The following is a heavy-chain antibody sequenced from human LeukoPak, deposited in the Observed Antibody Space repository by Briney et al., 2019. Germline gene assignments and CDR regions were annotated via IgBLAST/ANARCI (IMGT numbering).Heavy chain of an antibody. J-gene: IGHJ4*02. CDR3: AKVYYYGSSGYYPFDY. D-gene: IGHD3-22*01. CDR1: GFTFSSYA. Sequence: GGSLRLSCAASGFTFSSYAMSWVRQAPGKGLEWVSAISGSGGSTYYADSVKGRFTISRDNSKNTLYLQMNSLRAEDTAVYYCAKVYYYGSSGYYPFDYWGQGTLVTVSS. CDR2: ISGSGGST. V-gene: IGHV3-23*01.